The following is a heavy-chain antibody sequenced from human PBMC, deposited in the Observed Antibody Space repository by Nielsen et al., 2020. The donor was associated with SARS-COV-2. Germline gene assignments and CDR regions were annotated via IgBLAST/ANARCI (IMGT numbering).Heavy chain of an antibody. CDR2: INAGNGNT. V-gene: IGHV1-3*01. J-gene: IGHJ4*02. CDR3: ARDSKTRLLDY. D-gene: IGHD4-11*01. Sequence: WVRQAPGQRLEWMGWINAGNGNTKYSQKFQGRVTITRDTSASTAYMELSSLRSEDTAVYYCARDSKTRLLDYWGQGTLVTVSS.